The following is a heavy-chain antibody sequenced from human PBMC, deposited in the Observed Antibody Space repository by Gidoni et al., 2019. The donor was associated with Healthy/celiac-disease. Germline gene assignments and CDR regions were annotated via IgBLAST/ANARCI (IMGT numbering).Heavy chain of an antibody. Sequence: QVQLVQSGAEVKKPGFSVKVSCMASGGTFSSYALSWVRQAPGQRLEWMGGIIPIFGTANYAQKFQGRVTITADESTSTACMELGSLGSEDTAVYYCARVVLHAFEIWGQGTMVTVSS. V-gene: IGHV1-69*01. CDR3: ARVVLHAFEI. CDR1: GGTFSSYA. J-gene: IGHJ3*02. CDR2: IIPIFGTA. D-gene: IGHD2-15*01.